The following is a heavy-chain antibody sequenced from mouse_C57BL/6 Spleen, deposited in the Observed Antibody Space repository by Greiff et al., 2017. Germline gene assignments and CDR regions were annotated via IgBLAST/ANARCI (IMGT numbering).Heavy chain of an antibody. CDR1: GFTFSSYG. J-gene: IGHJ1*03. Sequence: EVQGVESGGDLVKPGGSLKLSCAASGFTFSSYGMSWVRQTPDKRLEWVATISSGGSYTYYPDSVKGRFTIARDNAKNTLDLQMSSLKSEDTAMYYCARHTYGSSLWYFDVWGTGTTVTVSS. CDR3: ARHTYGSSLWYFDV. CDR2: ISSGGSYT. D-gene: IGHD1-1*01. V-gene: IGHV5-6*01.